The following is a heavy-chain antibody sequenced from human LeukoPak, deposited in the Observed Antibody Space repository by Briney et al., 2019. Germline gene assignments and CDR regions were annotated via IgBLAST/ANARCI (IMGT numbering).Heavy chain of an antibody. CDR1: GFTVSSNY. CDR3: ARGQGSTSAWYFDY. D-gene: IGHD6-19*01. V-gene: IGHV3-53*01. Sequence: RSGGSLRLSCAASGFTVSSNYMGWVRQAPGKGLEWVSFIYSGGGTYYADSVKGRFTISRDNSKNTLSLQMNNLRAEDTAVYYCARGQGSTSAWYFDYWGQGTLVTVSS. J-gene: IGHJ4*02. CDR2: IYSGGGT.